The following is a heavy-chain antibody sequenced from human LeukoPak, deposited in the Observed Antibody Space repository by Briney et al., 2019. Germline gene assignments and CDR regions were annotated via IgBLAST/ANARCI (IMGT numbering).Heavy chain of an antibody. CDR3: ARGPESRTSDAFDI. CDR2: IYYSGST. CDR1: GGSFSSYY. J-gene: IGHJ3*02. V-gene: IGHV4-59*01. D-gene: IGHD1-14*01. Sequence: AETLSLTCTASGGSFSSYYWSWIRQPPGKGLEWIGYIYYSGSTNYYPSLKSRVTISVDTSKNQFSLKLSSVTAADTAVYYCARGPESRTSDAFDIWGQGTMVTVSS.